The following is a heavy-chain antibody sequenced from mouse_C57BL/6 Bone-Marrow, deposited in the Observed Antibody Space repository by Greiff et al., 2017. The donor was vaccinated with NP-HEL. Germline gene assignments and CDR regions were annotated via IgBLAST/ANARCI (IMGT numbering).Heavy chain of an antibody. V-gene: IGHV1-42*01. Sequence: VQLQQSGPELVKPGASVKISCKASGYSFTGYYMNWVKQSPEKSLEWIGEINPSTGGTTYNQKFKAKATLTVDKSSSTAYMQLKSLTSEYSAVYYCARLYLDYWGQGTTLTVSS. CDR2: INPSTGGT. CDR1: GYSFTGYY. CDR3: ARLYLDY. J-gene: IGHJ2*01.